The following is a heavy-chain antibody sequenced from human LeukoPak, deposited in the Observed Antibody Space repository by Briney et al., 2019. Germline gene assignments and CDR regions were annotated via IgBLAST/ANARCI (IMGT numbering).Heavy chain of an antibody. CDR1: GGSISSYY. V-gene: IGHV4-59*01. J-gene: IGHJ1*01. CDR2: IYYSGST. Sequence: PSETLSLTCTVSGGSISSYYWSWIREPPGKGLEGFGYIYYSGSTNYNPSPKSRVTISVDTSKNQFSLKLSSVTAADTAVYYCARVGYDSSGYYWYFQHWGQGTLVTVSS. CDR3: ARVGYDSSGYYWYFQH. D-gene: IGHD3-22*01.